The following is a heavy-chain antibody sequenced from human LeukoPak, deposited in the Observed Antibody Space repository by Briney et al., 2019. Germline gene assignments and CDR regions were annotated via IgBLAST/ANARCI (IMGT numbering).Heavy chain of an antibody. CDR1: GYIFTGYY. J-gene: IGHJ6*02. CDR3: ARTDGSGSYYYYGMDV. CDR2: INPNSGGT. D-gene: IGHD3-10*01. V-gene: IGHV1-2*02. Sequence: ASVKVSCKASGYIFTGYYMHWVRQAPGQGLEWMEWINPNSGGTNYAQKFQGRVTMTRDTSISTAYMELSRLRSDDTAVYYCARTDGSGSYYYYGMDVWGQGTTVTVSS.